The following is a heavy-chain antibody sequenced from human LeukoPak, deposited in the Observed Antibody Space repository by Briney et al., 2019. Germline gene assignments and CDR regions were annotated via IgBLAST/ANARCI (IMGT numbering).Heavy chain of an antibody. J-gene: IGHJ3*02. D-gene: IGHD2-15*01. Sequence: GASVKVSCKASGYTFTSYGISWVRQAPGQGLEWMGWISAYNGNTNYAQKLQGRVTMTRDTSISTAYMELSRLRSDDTAVYYCANAPKLGYCSGGSCYGWVAFDIWGQGTMVTVSS. CDR1: GYTFTSYG. CDR3: ANAPKLGYCSGGSCYGWVAFDI. V-gene: IGHV1-18*01. CDR2: ISAYNGNT.